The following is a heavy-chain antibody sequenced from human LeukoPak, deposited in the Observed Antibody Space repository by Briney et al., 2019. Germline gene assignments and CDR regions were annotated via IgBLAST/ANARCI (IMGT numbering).Heavy chain of an antibody. D-gene: IGHD7-27*01. J-gene: IGHJ4*02. CDR1: GDSINSSDYC. V-gene: IGHV4-39*01. Sequence: PSETLSLTCTVSGDSINSSDYCWAWIRQPPGEGLEWIGTIYYSGSTYYKSSLKSRLTISVDSSKNQFSLKMISVTAADTGVYYCARHGNWDPFDYWGQGALVTVSS. CDR3: ARHGNWDPFDY. CDR2: IYYSGST.